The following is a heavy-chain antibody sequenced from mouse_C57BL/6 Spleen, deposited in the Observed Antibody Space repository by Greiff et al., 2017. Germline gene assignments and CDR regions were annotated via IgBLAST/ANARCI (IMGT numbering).Heavy chain of an antibody. V-gene: IGHV5-4*03. CDR2: ISDGGSYT. Sequence: EVKVVESGGGLVKPGGSLKLSCAASGFTFSSYAMSWVRQTPEKRLEWVATISDGGSYTYYPDNVKGRFTISRDNAKNNLYLQMSHLKSEDTAMYYCARGLLRSWYFDVWGTGTTVTVSS. CDR3: ARGLLRSWYFDV. CDR1: GFTFSSYA. D-gene: IGHD1-1*01. J-gene: IGHJ1*03.